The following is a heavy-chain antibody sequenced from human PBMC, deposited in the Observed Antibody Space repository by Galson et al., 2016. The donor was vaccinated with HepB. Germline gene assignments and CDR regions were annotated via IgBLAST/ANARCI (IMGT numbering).Heavy chain of an antibody. D-gene: IGHD3-10*01. CDR2: INIASNVI. J-gene: IGHJ4*02. CDR1: GFTFSSYS. V-gene: IGHV3-48*02. CDR3: ARMYSGTYFAHFDY. Sequence: SLRLSCAVSGFTFSSYSMNWVRQAPGKGLEWLSYINIASNVIHYADSVKGRFTIYRDNAKNSLYLQLSTLRHEDTAMYYCARMYSGTYFAHFDYWGQGTLVTVSS.